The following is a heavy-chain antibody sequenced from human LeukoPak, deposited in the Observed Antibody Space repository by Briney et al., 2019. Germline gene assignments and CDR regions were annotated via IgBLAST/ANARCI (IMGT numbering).Heavy chain of an antibody. CDR3: ARGPSANYYGSGSYYMQFDP. J-gene: IGHJ5*02. Sequence: PGGSLRLSCAASGFTFSSYAMHWVRQAPGKGLEYVSAISSNGGSTYYENSVKGRFTISRDNSKNTLYLQMGSLRAEDMAVYYCARGPSANYYGSGSYYMQFDPWGQGTLVTVSS. V-gene: IGHV3-64*01. D-gene: IGHD3-10*01. CDR2: ISSNGGST. CDR1: GFTFSSYA.